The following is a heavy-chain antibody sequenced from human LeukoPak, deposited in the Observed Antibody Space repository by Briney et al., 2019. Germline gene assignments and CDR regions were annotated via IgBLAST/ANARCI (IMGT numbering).Heavy chain of an antibody. CDR1: GYTFTSYY. CDR3: ARRELAGSTAYFDY. D-gene: IGHD1-26*01. CDR2: INPSGGST. Sequence: ASVKVSCKASGYTFTSYYIHCVRQAPGQGLEWMGKINPSGGSTNYAQDFQGRVTMTRDTSTSTVYMELSSLRSEDTAVYYCARRELAGSTAYFDYWGQGTLVTVSS. V-gene: IGHV1-46*01. J-gene: IGHJ4*02.